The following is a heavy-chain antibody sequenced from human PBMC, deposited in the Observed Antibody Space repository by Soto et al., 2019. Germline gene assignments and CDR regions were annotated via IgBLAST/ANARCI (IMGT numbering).Heavy chain of an antibody. D-gene: IGHD4-17*01. Sequence: QVQLVQSGAEVKEPGYSVKVSCKASGGTFSSYTISWVRQAPGQGLEWMGRIIPILGIANYAQKFQGRVTITADKSTSTAYMELSSLRSEDTAVYYCAKDYGGKDGDYWGQGTLVTVSS. CDR3: AKDYGGKDGDY. CDR2: IIPILGIA. V-gene: IGHV1-69*08. CDR1: GGTFSSYT. J-gene: IGHJ4*02.